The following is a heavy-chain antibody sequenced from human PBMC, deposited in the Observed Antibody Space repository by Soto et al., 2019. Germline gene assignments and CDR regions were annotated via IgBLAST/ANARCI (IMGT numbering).Heavy chain of an antibody. D-gene: IGHD3-22*01. J-gene: IGHJ5*02. Sequence: KPSETLSLTCAVSGGSISSSNWWSWVRQPPGKGLEWIGEIYHSGSTNYNPSLKSRVTISVDKSKNQFSLKLSSVTAADTAVYYCARSPRDSSGYYSGHCWFDPWGQGTLVTVSS. CDR1: GGSISSSNW. CDR3: ARSPRDSSGYYSGHCWFDP. CDR2: IYHSGST. V-gene: IGHV4-4*02.